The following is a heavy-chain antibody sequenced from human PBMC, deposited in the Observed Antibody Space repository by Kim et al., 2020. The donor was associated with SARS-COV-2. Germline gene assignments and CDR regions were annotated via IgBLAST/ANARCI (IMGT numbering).Heavy chain of an antibody. V-gene: IGHV3-7*01. CDR2: INEVGTEI. D-gene: IGHD5-12*01. J-gene: IGHJ4*02. Sequence: GGSLRLSCVASKFTFSGHWMHWVRQAPGKGLEWLANINEVGTEIYYVDSVKGRFTISRDNAKNSLYLEMNTLRVEDTAVYYCAREFSRLTDYDYWGQGTLVAVSS. CDR3: AREFSRLTDYDY. CDR1: KFTFSGHW.